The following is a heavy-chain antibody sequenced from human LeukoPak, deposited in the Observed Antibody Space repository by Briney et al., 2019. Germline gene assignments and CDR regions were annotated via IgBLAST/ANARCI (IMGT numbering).Heavy chain of an antibody. J-gene: IGHJ5*02. Sequence: PSETLSLTCTVSGGSISSSSYYWGWIRQPPGKGLEGIGSIYYSGSTYYNPSLKSRVTISVDTSKNQFSLKLSSVTAADTAVYYCARLADITMVRGVGWFDPWGQGTLVTVSS. D-gene: IGHD3-10*01. CDR2: IYYSGST. CDR1: GGSISSSSYY. CDR3: ARLADITMVRGVGWFDP. V-gene: IGHV4-39*01.